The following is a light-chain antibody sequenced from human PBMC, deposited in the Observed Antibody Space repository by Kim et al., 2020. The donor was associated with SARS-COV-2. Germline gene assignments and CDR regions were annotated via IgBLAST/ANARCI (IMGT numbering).Light chain of an antibody. J-gene: IGLJ2*01. CDR1: SSDVGCYNY. V-gene: IGLV2-14*03. CDR3: SSYTSSSPS. Sequence: QSALTQPASVSGSPGQSITISCTGTSSDVGCYNYVSWYQQHPGKAPKLMIYDVSNRPSGVSNRFSGSKSGNTASLTISGLQAEDEADYYCSSYTSSSPSFGGGTQLTVL. CDR2: DVS.